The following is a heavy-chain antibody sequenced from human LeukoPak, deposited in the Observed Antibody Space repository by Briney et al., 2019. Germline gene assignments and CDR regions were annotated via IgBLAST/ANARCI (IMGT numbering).Heavy chain of an antibody. CDR1: GGSFSGYY. CDR2: INHSGST. CDR3: ARGKDYDSSGYYPRYYYYYYMDV. J-gene: IGHJ6*03. Sequence: SETLSLTCAVYGGSFSGYYWSWIRQPPGKGLEWIGEINHSGSTNYNPSLKSRVTISVDTSKYQFSLKLSSVTAADTAVYYCARGKDYDSSGYYPRYYYYYYMDVWGKGTTVTVSS. D-gene: IGHD3-22*01. V-gene: IGHV4-34*01.